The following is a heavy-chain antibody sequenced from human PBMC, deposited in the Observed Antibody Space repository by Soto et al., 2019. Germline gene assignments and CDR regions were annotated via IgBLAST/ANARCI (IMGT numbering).Heavy chain of an antibody. V-gene: IGHV3-9*01. Sequence: EVQLVESGGGLVQPGRSLRLSCAASGFTFEDYVMHWVRQAPGKGLEWVSRITWNSRIIGYADSVKGRFTISRDNAKNSLDLEMNSLRAEDTALYYCAKDNDGGYDAFDIWGQGTMVTFSS. CDR2: ITWNSRII. CDR1: GFTFEDYV. CDR3: AKDNDGGYDAFDI. J-gene: IGHJ3*02. D-gene: IGHD3-16*01.